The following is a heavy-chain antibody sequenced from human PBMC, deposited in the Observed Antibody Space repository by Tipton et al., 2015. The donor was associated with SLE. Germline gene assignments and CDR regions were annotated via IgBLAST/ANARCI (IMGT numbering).Heavy chain of an antibody. J-gene: IGHJ4*02. Sequence: SLRLSCAASGFTFSDAWMTWSRQAPGKGLEWAGRIKSKVDGGTTDYAAPVKGRFTSSTGDSQNTGYLQMNSLKTEDTAVYYCTKVGSGSAGYWGQGTLVTVAS. V-gene: IGHV3-15*01. CDR2: IKSKVDGGTT. CDR1: GFTFSDAW. D-gene: IGHD3-10*01. CDR3: TKVGSGSAGY.